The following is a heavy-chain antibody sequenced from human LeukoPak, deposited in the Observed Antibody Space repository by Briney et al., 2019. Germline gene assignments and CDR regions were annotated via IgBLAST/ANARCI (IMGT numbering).Heavy chain of an antibody. CDR3: ARGRTDCNNGVCYSNYYYMDV. CDR2: MNPNTGHT. J-gene: IGHJ6*03. Sequence: ASVKVSCKASGYTFTSYDINWVRQAPGQGLEWMGWMNPNTGHTGSAEQFQGRVTMTRNTSISTAYMELSSLKSEDTATYYCARGRTDCNNGVCYSNYYYMDVWGKGTTVTVSS. CDR1: GYTFTSYD. V-gene: IGHV1-8*02. D-gene: IGHD2-8*01.